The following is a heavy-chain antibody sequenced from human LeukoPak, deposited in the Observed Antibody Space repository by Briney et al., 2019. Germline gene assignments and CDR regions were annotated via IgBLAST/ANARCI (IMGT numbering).Heavy chain of an antibody. Sequence: PSETLSLTCTVSGGSLSSYYWSLIRPPAGKGLGLVGRIYSSGNTKYNPSLKSRVTMSVDTSKNQFSLKLSSVTAADTAVYYCARDRSSGWGITFAYWGQGALVTVSS. J-gene: IGHJ4*02. CDR1: GGSLSSYY. CDR3: ARDRSSGWGITFAY. D-gene: IGHD6-19*01. V-gene: IGHV4-4*07. CDR2: IYSSGNT.